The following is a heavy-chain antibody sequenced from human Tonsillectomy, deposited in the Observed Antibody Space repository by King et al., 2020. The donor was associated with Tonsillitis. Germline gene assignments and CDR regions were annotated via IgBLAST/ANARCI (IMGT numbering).Heavy chain of an antibody. D-gene: IGHD3-22*01. Sequence: VQLVESGGGVVQPGRSLRLSCAASGFTFSSYAMHWVRQAPGKGLEWVAVISYDGSNKYYADSVKGRFTISRDNSKNTLYLQMNSLRPEDTAVYYCASDRGDSYFYDTGPDAFDIWGQGTLVTVSS. CDR3: ASDRGDSYFYDTGPDAFDI. J-gene: IGHJ3*02. CDR2: ISYDGSNK. V-gene: IGHV3-30*04. CDR1: GFTFSSYA.